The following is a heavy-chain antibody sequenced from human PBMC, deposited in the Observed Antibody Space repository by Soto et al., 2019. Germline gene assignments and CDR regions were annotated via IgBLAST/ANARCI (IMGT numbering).Heavy chain of an antibody. D-gene: IGHD3-22*01. CDR3: ARDNWRDYYDISGYFGLRWFDP. V-gene: IGHV1-69*13. Sequence: SVKVSCKASGGTFSSYAISWVRQAPGQGLEWMGGIIPIFGTANYAQKFQGRVTITADESTSTAYMELSSLRSEDTAVYYCARDNWRDYYDISGYFGLRWFDPWGRG. CDR1: GGTFSSYA. CDR2: IIPIFGTA. J-gene: IGHJ5*02.